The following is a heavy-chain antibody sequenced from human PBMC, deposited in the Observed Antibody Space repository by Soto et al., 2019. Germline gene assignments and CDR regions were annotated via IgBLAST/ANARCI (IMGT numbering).Heavy chain of an antibody. CDR2: VSHDGRNT. CDR1: GFTFSDYA. Sequence: VQLVESGGGVVQPGRSLRLSRAASGFTFSDYAMHWVRQAPGKGLEWVAVVSHDGRNTHYADSVKGRFTISRDSSKNPVSLEMTSLRAEDTAIYYCAKGGRQWLVTSDFNYWGQGALVPVSS. D-gene: IGHD6-19*01. J-gene: IGHJ4*02. V-gene: IGHV3-30*18. CDR3: AKGGRQWLVTSDFNY.